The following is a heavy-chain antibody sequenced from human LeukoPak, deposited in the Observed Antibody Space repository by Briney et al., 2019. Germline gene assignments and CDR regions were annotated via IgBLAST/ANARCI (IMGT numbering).Heavy chain of an antibody. J-gene: IGHJ4*02. CDR2: INPNSGET. V-gene: IGHV1-2*02. Sequence: ASVKVSCKTSGYTFTDYYIHWVRQAPGQGLEWMGWINPNSGETNSAQKFQGRVTVTGDTSISTAYMELRRVRSDDTAVYYCAXXXXXXXXXXGFDYXXXGXLVTVSX. CDR3: AXXXXXXXXXXGFDY. CDR1: GYTFTDYY.